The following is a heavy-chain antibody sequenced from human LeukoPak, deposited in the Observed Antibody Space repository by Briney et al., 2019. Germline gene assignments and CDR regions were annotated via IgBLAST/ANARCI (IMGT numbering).Heavy chain of an antibody. CDR3: ARERGSYSSSWRNYYFDY. D-gene: IGHD6-13*01. CDR1: GFTFSSYW. V-gene: IGHV3-7*01. Sequence: GGSLRLSCAASGFTFSSYWMSWVRQAPGKGLEWVANIKQDGSEKYYVDSVKGRFTISRDNAKNSLYLKMNTLRAEDTAVYYCARERGSYSSSWRNYYFDYWGQGTLVTVSS. CDR2: IKQDGSEK. J-gene: IGHJ4*02.